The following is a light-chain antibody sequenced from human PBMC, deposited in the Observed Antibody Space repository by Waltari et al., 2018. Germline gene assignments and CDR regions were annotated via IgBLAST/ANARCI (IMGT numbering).Light chain of an antibody. Sequence: DIVMTQSPLSLPVTPGEPASISCRSRQSLRHRSGYTFVDWYVQKPGQPPQLLIYMGSNRAAGVPDRFSGSGSGTDFTLKIARVEAEDVGVYFCMQTLQTPLVTFGPGTKVDIK. J-gene: IGKJ3*01. V-gene: IGKV2-28*01. CDR2: MGS. CDR3: MQTLQTPLVT. CDR1: QSLRHRSGYTF.